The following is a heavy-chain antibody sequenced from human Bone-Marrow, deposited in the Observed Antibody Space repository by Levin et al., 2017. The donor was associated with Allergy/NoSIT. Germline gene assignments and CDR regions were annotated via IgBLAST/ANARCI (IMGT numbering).Heavy chain of an antibody. CDR1: GFTFSDFG. CDR3: AKDRDFYGSGSLGN. CDR2: IWYDGSNK. V-gene: IGHV3-33*06. Sequence: SCAASGFTFSDFGIHWVRQAPGKGLEWVAVIWYDGSNKYYTDSVKGRFTISRDNSKNTLYLQMDSLRAEDTAVYYCAKDRDFYGSGSLGNWGQGTLVTVSS. D-gene: IGHD3-10*01. J-gene: IGHJ4*02.